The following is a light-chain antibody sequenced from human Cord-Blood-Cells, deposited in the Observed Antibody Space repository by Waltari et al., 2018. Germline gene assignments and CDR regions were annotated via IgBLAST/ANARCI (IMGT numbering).Light chain of an antibody. CDR3: QAWDSSTAVV. V-gene: IGLV3-1*01. CDR1: NLGDKY. CDR2: QDS. Sequence: SYELTQPPSVSVSPGQTASITCSGANLGDKYAFWYQQKPGQSPVLVIYQDSKRPAGIPERFSGSNSGNTATLTISGTQAMDEADYYCQAWDSSTAVVFGGGTKLTVL. J-gene: IGLJ2*01.